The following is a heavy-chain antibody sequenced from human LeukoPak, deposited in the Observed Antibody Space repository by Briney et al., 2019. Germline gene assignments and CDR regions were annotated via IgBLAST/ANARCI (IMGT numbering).Heavy chain of an antibody. CDR1: GFTFNNYA. J-gene: IGHJ4*02. Sequence: GGSLRLSCAASGFTFNNYAMSWVRQALGKGLEWVSSISGSGGSTYYADSVKGRFTISRDNSKNTLSLQLNSLRAEDTAVYYCARSVAGPFDYWGQGTLVTVSS. CDR3: ARSVAGPFDY. CDR2: ISGSGGST. V-gene: IGHV3-23*01. D-gene: IGHD6-19*01.